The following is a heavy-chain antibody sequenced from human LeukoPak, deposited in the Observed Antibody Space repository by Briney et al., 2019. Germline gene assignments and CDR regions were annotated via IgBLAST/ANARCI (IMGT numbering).Heavy chain of an antibody. D-gene: IGHD6-13*01. CDR1: GGSISSSSYY. Sequence: PETLSLTCTVSGGSISSSSYYWGWIRQPPGKGLEWIGSIYYSGSTYYNPSLKSRVTISVDTSKNQFSLKLSSVTAADTAVYYCARPPGSWHGGWYYFDYWGQGTLVTVSS. CDR2: IYYSGST. V-gene: IGHV4-39*01. CDR3: ARPPGSWHGGWYYFDY. J-gene: IGHJ4*02.